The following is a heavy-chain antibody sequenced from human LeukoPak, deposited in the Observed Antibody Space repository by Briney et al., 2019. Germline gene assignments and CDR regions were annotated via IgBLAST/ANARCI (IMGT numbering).Heavy chain of an antibody. Sequence: GASVKVSCKASGYTFTSYGISWVRQAPGQGLEWMGWISAYNGNTNYAQKLQGRVTMTTDTSTSTAYMELRSLRSDDTAAYYCARVSYDFWSGYPQASDYWGQGTLVTVSS. CDR1: GYTFTSYG. V-gene: IGHV1-18*01. CDR2: ISAYNGNT. D-gene: IGHD3-3*01. CDR3: ARVSYDFWSGYPQASDY. J-gene: IGHJ4*02.